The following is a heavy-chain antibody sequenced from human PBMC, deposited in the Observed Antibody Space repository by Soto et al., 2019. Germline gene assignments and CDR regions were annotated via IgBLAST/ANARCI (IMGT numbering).Heavy chain of an antibody. Sequence: EVQLVESGGGLIQPGGSLRLSCAASGFTVSSNYMSWVRQAPGKGLEWVSVIYSGGGTYYADSVKGRFTISRDNSKNTLYLQMNSLSAEDRAVYYCTGDSSSSPYYYGMDVWGQGTTVSVSS. CDR3: TGDSSSSPYYYGMDV. CDR2: IYSGGGT. J-gene: IGHJ6*02. D-gene: IGHD6-6*01. CDR1: GFTVSSNY. V-gene: IGHV3-53*01.